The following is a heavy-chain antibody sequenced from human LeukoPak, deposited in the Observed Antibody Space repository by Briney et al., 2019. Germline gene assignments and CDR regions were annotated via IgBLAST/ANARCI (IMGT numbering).Heavy chain of an antibody. CDR1: GGSISSSSYY. CDR2: IYYSGST. CDR3: ARLGFGKAVAKRPNNWFDP. Sequence: SETLSLTCTVSGGSISSSSYYWGWIRQLPGKGLEWIGSIYYSGSTYYNPSLKSRVTISVDTSKNQFSLKLSSVTAADTAVYYCARLGFGKAVAKRPNNWFDPWGQGTLVTVSS. J-gene: IGHJ5*02. D-gene: IGHD6-19*01. V-gene: IGHV4-39*01.